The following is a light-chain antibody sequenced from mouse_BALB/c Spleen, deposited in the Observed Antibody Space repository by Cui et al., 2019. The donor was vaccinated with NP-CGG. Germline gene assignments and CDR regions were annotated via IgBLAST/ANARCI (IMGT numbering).Light chain of an antibody. Sequence: HAAVPQESELTTSPSETVTLTCRSSIGTVTTSNYANWVQEKPDHLFTGLINGTNNRAPGVPARFSGSLIGDKAALTITGTQTEDEAIYFCALWYSNHWVFGGGTKLTVL. CDR2: GTN. CDR1: IGTVTTSNY. J-gene: IGLJ1*01. V-gene: IGLV1*01. CDR3: ALWYSNHWV.